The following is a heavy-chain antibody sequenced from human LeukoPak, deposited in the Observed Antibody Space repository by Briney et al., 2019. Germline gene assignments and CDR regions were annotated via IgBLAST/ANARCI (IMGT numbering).Heavy chain of an antibody. D-gene: IGHD6-13*01. CDR1: GFTVSSNY. Sequence: GGSLRLSCAASGFTVSSNYMSWVRQAPGKGLEWVSVIYSGGSTYYADSVKGRFTISRDNSKNTLYLQMNSLRAEDTAVYYCASIGAAAPLRAYYYGMDVWGQGTTVTVSS. V-gene: IGHV3-53*01. CDR2: IYSGGST. CDR3: ASIGAAAPLRAYYYGMDV. J-gene: IGHJ6*02.